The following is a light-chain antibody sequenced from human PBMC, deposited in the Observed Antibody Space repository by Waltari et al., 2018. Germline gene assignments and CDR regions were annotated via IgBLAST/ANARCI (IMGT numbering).Light chain of an antibody. Sequence: SIILTQPPSLSVAPGQTARIACGGKNIGTYSVHWYQQKPAQAPIFVIYEDNDRPSGIPERFSGSTSGNTATLTIRRVDPGDEAAYYCQVWDNFIDHPVFGGGTKLTVL. V-gene: IGLV3-21*02. CDR1: NIGTYS. CDR2: EDN. J-gene: IGLJ2*01. CDR3: QVWDNFIDHPV.